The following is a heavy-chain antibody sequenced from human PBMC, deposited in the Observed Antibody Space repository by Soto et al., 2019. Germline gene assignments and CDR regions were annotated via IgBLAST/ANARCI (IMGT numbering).Heavy chain of an antibody. D-gene: IGHD2-2*02. CDR2: IYYSGST. CDR3: AREGYCSSTSCYTGNAFDI. J-gene: IGHJ3*02. V-gene: IGHV4-30-4*01. Sequence: QVQLQESGPGLVKPSQTLSLTCTVSGGSISSGDYYWSWIRQPPGKGLEWIGYIYYSGSTHYNPSLKSLVTISVDTSKNQFSLKLSSVTAADTAVYYCAREGYCSSTSCYTGNAFDIWGQGTMVTVSS. CDR1: GGSISSGDYY.